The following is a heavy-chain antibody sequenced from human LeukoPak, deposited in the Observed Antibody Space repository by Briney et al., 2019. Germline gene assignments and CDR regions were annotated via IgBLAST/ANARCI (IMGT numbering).Heavy chain of an antibody. CDR2: INARGDT. CDR1: GWSFNDYY. D-gene: IGHD2-2*01. CDR3: ARGQVPAARGYNWFDP. V-gene: IGHV4-34*01. Sequence: SETLSLTCAVYGWSFNDYYWNWIRQPPGKGLEWIGEINARGDTNYNPSLKSRVTISVDTSKKQFSLRLTSMTAADTALYYCARGQVPAARGYNWFDPWGQGTLVTVSS. J-gene: IGHJ5*02.